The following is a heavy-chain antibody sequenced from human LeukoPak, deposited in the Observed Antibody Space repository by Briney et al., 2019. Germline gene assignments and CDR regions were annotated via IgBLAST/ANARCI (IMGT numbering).Heavy chain of an antibody. CDR3: ARDIGYRLYYYGMDV. CDR1: GFSFGDYW. CDR2: IKQDGSEK. Sequence: GGSLRLSCAGSGFSFGDYWMTWVRQAPGKGLEWVANIKQDGSEKYYVDSVKGRFTISRDNAKNSLYLQMNSLRAEDTAVYYCARDIGYRLYYYGMDVWGQGTTVTVSS. J-gene: IGHJ6*02. V-gene: IGHV3-7*01. D-gene: IGHD5-18*01.